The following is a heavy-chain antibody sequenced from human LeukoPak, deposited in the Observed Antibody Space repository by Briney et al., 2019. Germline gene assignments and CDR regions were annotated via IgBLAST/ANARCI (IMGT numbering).Heavy chain of an antibody. Sequence: PGGSLRLSCAASGFTFRSYEMNWVRQAPGKGLEWVSYIGSSGTIYYADSVKGRFTISRDNAKNSLYLQMSSLRAEDTAVYYCARVPSGDSAPYSDYWGQGTLVTVSS. CDR1: GFTFRSYE. CDR2: IGSSGTI. J-gene: IGHJ4*02. V-gene: IGHV3-48*03. D-gene: IGHD3-10*01. CDR3: ARVPSGDSAPYSDY.